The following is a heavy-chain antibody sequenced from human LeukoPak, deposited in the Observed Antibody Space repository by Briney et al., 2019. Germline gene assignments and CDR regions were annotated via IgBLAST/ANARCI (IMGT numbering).Heavy chain of an antibody. CDR3: ARGIAIAAAGIGYYGMDV. CDR2: ISAYNGNT. Sequence: ASVKVSCKASGYTFTSYGISWVRQAPGQGLEWMGWISAYNGNTNYAQKLQGRVTMITDTSTSTAYMELRSLRSDDTAVYYCARGIAIAAAGIGYYGMDVWGQGTTVTVSS. D-gene: IGHD6-13*01. V-gene: IGHV1-18*01. CDR1: GYTFTSYG. J-gene: IGHJ6*02.